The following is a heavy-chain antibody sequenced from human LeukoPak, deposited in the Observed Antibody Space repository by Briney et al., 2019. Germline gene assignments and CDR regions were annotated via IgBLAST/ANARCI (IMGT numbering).Heavy chain of an antibody. CDR1: GFTFSAYA. J-gene: IGHJ4*02. CDR2: IGSDNKP. D-gene: IGHD3-10*01. CDR3: ARDRPGTRDYYGSGSYFRY. Sequence: GGSLRLSCEASGFTFSAYAMAWVRQAPGKGLEWVSSIGSDNKPHYSESVKGRFAISRDNSKNTLYLQMNSLRAEDTAVYYCARDRPGTRDYYGSGSYFRYWGQGTLVTVSS. V-gene: IGHV3-23*01.